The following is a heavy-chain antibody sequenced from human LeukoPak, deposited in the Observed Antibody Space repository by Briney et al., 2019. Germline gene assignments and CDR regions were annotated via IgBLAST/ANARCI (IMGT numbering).Heavy chain of an antibody. CDR3: ARETPYYYDSSGYLAAFDY. CDR1: GYTFTSYG. CDR2: ISAYNGNT. J-gene: IGHJ4*02. Sequence: ASVKVSCKASGYTFTSYGISWVRQAPGQGLEWMGWISAYNGNTNYAQKLQGRVTMTTDTSTSTAYMELRSQRSDDTAVYYCARETPYYYDSSGYLAAFDYWGQGTLVTVSS. D-gene: IGHD3-22*01. V-gene: IGHV1-18*01.